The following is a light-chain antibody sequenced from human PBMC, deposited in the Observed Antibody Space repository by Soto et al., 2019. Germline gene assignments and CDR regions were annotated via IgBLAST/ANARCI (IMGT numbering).Light chain of an antibody. J-gene: IGKJ5*01. V-gene: IGKV3-11*01. CDR2: DAS. CDR1: QSVSSY. CDR3: QQRSNSPSIT. Sequence: EIVLTQSPATLSLSPGERATLSCRASQSVSSYLAWYQQKPGQAPRLLIYDASNRATGIPARISGSGSGTDFPLTISSLETDVFAVYYCQQRSNSPSITFGQGTRLEIK.